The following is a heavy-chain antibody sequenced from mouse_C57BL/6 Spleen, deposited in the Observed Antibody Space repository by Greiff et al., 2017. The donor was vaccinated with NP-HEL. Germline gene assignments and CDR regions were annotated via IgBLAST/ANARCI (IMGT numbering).Heavy chain of an antibody. D-gene: IGHD1-1*01. V-gene: IGHV1-19*01. CDR3: ARSDYGSSYWYFDV. CDR2: INPYNGGT. J-gene: IGHJ1*03. Sequence: VQLQQSGPVLVKPGASVKMSCKASGYTFTDYYMNWVKQSHGKSLEWIGVINPYNGGTSYNQKFKGKATLTVDKSSSTAYMELNSLTSEDSAVYYCARSDYGSSYWYFDVWGTGTTVTVSS. CDR1: GYTFTDYY.